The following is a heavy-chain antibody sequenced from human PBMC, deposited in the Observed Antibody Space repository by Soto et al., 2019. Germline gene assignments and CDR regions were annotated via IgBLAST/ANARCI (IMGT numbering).Heavy chain of an antibody. J-gene: IGHJ6*02. Sequence: EVQLLESGGGLVQPGGSLRLSCAASGFTFSSYAMTWVRQAPGKGLEWVSGISGGGGSTYYASSVKGRFTISRDNSKNKFFLQRKSLRAEDTAVYYCAKDRTTVDYHYGMDVWGQGTPVTVSS. CDR1: GFTFSSYA. CDR2: ISGGGGST. CDR3: AKDRTTVDYHYGMDV. V-gene: IGHV3-23*01. D-gene: IGHD4-17*01.